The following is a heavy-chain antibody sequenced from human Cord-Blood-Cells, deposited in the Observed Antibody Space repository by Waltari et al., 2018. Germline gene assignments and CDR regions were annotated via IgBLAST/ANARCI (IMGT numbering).Heavy chain of an antibody. CDR3: ARASYSGSYYFDY. CDR1: GYTFTSYD. D-gene: IGHD1-26*01. V-gene: IGHV1-8*01. Sequence: QVQLVQSGAEVKKPGASVTVSCRASGYTFTSYDINRGRQATGQGLEWMGWMNPNSGNTGYAQKFQGRVTMTRNTSISTAYMELSSLRSEDTAVYYCARASYSGSYYFDYWGQGTLVTVSS. J-gene: IGHJ4*02. CDR2: MNPNSGNT.